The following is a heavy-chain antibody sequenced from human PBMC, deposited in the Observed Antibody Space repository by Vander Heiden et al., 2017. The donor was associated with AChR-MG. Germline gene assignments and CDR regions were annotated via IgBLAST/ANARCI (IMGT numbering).Heavy chain of an antibody. Sequence: QVQLVQSGAEVKKPGASVKVSCKASGYTFTGYYMHWVRQAPGQGLEWMGWINPNSGGTNYAQKFQGRVTMTRDTSISTAYMELSRLRSDDTAVYYCARDRIMITFGGTPWFFDLWGRGTLVTVSS. CDR3: ARDRIMITFGGTPWFFDL. J-gene: IGHJ2*01. CDR2: INPNSGGT. V-gene: IGHV1-2*02. D-gene: IGHD3-16*01. CDR1: GYTFTGYY.